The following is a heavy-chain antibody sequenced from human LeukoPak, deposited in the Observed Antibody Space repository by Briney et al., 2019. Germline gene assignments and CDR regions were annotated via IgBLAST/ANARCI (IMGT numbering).Heavy chain of an antibody. J-gene: IGHJ4*02. D-gene: IGHD1-26*01. Sequence: SSETLSLTCTVSGGSISSSSYCWGWIRQPPGKGLEWIGSIYYSGSTYYNPSLKSRVTISVDTSKNQFSLKLSSVTAADTAVYYCARGRGYSGTYFDYWGQGTLVTVSS. CDR1: GGSISSSSYC. CDR2: IYYSGST. V-gene: IGHV4-39*07. CDR3: ARGRGYSGTYFDY.